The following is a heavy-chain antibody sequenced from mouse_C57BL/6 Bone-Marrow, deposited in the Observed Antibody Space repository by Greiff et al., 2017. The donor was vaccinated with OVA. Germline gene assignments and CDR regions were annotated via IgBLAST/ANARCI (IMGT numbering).Heavy chain of an antibody. CDR1: GYTFTSYW. CDR2: IDPSDSDT. J-gene: IGHJ2*01. V-gene: IGHV1-50*01. CDR3: ARDSFDY. Sequence: QVQLQQPGAELVKPGASVKLSCKASGYTFTSYWMQWVKQRPGQGLEWIGEIDPSDSDTNYNQKFKGKATLTVDTSSSTAYMQLSSLTSEDSAVYYCARDSFDYWGRGTTLTVSS.